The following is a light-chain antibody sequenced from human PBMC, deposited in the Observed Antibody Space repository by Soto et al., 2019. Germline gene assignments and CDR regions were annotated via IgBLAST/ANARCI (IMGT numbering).Light chain of an antibody. CDR2: KAT. J-gene: IGKJ1*01. Sequence: IQMTQSPSTLSASIGYIVTITCRASQSISSWLAWYQQKPGKAPKLLIYKATTLESGVPSRFSGSGYGTEFTLTISSLQPDDFATYYCHQYNSYSRTFGQGTKVDI. CDR1: QSISSW. CDR3: HQYNSYSRT. V-gene: IGKV1-5*03.